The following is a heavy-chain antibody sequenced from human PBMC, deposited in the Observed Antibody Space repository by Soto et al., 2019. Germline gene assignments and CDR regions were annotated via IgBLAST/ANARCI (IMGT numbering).Heavy chain of an antibody. J-gene: IGHJ4*02. V-gene: IGHV4-30-2*01. D-gene: IGHD3-16*02. Sequence: QLQLQESGSGLVKPSQTLSLTCAVSGGSISSGGYSWSWIRQPPGKGLEWIGYIYHSGSTYYNPSLTSRVTISVDRSKNQFSLKLSSVTAADTAVYYCARGRNDYVWGSYRTPYFDYWGQGTLVTVSS. CDR2: IYHSGST. CDR1: GGSISSGGYS. CDR3: ARGRNDYVWGSYRTPYFDY.